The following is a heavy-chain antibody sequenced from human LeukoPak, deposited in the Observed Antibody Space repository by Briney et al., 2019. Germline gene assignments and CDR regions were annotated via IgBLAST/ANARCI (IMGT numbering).Heavy chain of an antibody. Sequence: SETLSLTCTVSGGSISSGGYYWSWIRQHPGKGLEWIGYTYYSGSTYYNPSLKSRATISVDTSKNQFSLKLSSVTAADTAVYYCARWGSSGYFFDYWGQGTLVTVSS. CDR1: GGSISSGGYY. J-gene: IGHJ4*02. CDR3: ARWGSSGYFFDY. D-gene: IGHD3-22*01. CDR2: TYYSGST. V-gene: IGHV4-31*03.